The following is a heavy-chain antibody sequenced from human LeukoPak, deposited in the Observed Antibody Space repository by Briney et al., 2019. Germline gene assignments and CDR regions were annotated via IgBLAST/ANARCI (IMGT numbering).Heavy chain of an antibody. CDR2: ISAYNGNT. J-gene: IGHJ5*02. D-gene: IGHD6-13*01. Sequence: GASVKVSCKASGYTFTSYGISWVRQAPGQGLEWMGWISAYNGNTNYAQKLQGRVTMTTDTSTSTAYMELRSLRSDDTAVYYCARGSGIAAAGTILSSWFDPWGQGTLVTVSS. V-gene: IGHV1-18*01. CDR1: GYTFTSYG. CDR3: ARGSGIAAAGTILSSWFDP.